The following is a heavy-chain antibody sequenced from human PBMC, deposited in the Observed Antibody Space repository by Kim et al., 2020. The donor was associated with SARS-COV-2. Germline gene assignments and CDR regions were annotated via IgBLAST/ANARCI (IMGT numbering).Heavy chain of an antibody. CDR3: VKGGWGSYCDY. CDR1: GFRFSTSA. J-gene: IGHJ4*02. Sequence: RGSLRLSCAASGFRFSTSAMTWVRQAPGKGLEWVSTISPSSDNTYSPDSVRGRFSISRDNSKNTLYLQMNSLRVEDTAIYYCVKGGWGSYCDYWGQGTLV. CDR2: ISPSSDNT. D-gene: IGHD3-10*01. V-gene: IGHV3-23*01.